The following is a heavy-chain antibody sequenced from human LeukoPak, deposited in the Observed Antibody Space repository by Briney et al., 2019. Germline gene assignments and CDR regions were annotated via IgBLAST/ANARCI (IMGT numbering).Heavy chain of an antibody. D-gene: IGHD4-11*01. V-gene: IGHV1-69*04. CDR1: GGTFSSYA. J-gene: IGHJ4*02. CDR3: ARVSATVTTPFDY. Sequence: ASVKVSCKASGGTFSSYAISWERQAPGQGLEWMGRIIPILGIANYAQKFQGRVTITADKSTSTAYMELSSLRSEDTAVYYCARVSATVTTPFDYWGQGTLVTVSS. CDR2: IIPILGIA.